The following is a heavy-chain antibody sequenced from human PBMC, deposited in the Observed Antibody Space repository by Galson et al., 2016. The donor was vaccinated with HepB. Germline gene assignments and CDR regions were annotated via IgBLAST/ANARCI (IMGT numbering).Heavy chain of an antibody. CDR3: SATPLGRNAYYYHAMDV. CDR1: GFTFTSAW. D-gene: IGHD1-26*01. Sequence: SLRLSCAASGFTFTSAWMSWVRQTPGKGLEWVGRIKSKIDGGTTDYAAPVKGRFTISRDESNNTLYLQMSRLKAEDTAVYYCSATPLGRNAYYYHAMDVWGQGTTVTVSS. CDR2: IKSKIDGGTT. J-gene: IGHJ6*02. V-gene: IGHV3-15*01.